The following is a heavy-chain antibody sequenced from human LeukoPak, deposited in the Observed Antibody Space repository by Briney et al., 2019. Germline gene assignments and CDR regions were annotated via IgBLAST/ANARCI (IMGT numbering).Heavy chain of an antibody. CDR1: GFTFSYYW. V-gene: IGHV3-7*01. CDR2: IKQDGSDK. D-gene: IGHD1-1*01. Sequence: GGSLRLSCAASGFTFSYYWVSWVRQAPGKGLEWVANIKQDGSDKYYVDSVKGRFTISRDNAKNSLYLQMNSLSAEDTAMYYRTRDLTNWNDATFDIWGQGTMVTVSS. J-gene: IGHJ3*02. CDR3: TRDLTNWNDATFDI.